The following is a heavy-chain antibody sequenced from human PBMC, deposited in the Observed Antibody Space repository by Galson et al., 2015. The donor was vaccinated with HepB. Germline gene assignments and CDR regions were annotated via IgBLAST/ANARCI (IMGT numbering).Heavy chain of an antibody. V-gene: IGHV3-23*01. D-gene: IGHD1-26*01. CDR2: ISGSGSNT. J-gene: IGHJ4*02. CDR3: ATGTGGTYTY. Sequence: SLRLSCAASGFTFSTYAMSWVRQAPGKGLEWVSSISGSGSNTYYTNSVKGRFTIARDNSKNTLYLQMNSLRAEDTAEYYCATGTGGTYTYWGQGTLVTVSS. CDR1: GFTFSTYA.